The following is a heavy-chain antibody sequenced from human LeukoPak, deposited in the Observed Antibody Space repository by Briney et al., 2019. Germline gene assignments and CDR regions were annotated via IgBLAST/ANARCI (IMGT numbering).Heavy chain of an antibody. D-gene: IGHD6-13*01. J-gene: IGHJ6*03. CDR1: GFPFSNYA. Sequence: GGSLRLSCAASGFPFSNYAMSWVRQAPGKGLEWVTAISYDGSNKYYADSVKGRFTISRDNSKNTLYVQMNSLRAEDTAVYYCAKEGYSRGYYSYYYMDVWGKGTTVTVSS. V-gene: IGHV3-30*04. CDR3: AKEGYSRGYYSYYYMDV. CDR2: ISYDGSNK.